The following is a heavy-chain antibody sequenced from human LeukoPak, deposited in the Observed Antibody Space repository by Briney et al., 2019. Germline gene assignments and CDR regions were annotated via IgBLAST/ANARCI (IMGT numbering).Heavy chain of an antibody. V-gene: IGHV1-69*13. D-gene: IGHD2-2*01. J-gene: IGHJ4*02. Sequence: SVKVSCKASGGTFTTYAISWVRQAPGQGLEWMGGIIPIFGTPNYAQKFQGRVTITADESTSTAYMELSSLRSEDTAVYYCARDGGYCSSTSCPKVYWGQGTLVTVSS. CDR1: GGTFTTYA. CDR2: IIPIFGTP. CDR3: ARDGGYCSSTSCPKVY.